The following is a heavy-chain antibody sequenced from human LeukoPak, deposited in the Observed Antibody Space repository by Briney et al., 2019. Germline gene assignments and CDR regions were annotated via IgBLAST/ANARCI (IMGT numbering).Heavy chain of an antibody. J-gene: IGHJ4*02. Sequence: ASVKVSCKASGGTFSSYAISWVRQAPGQGLEWMGGIIPIFGTANYAQKFQCRVTITADESTSTAYMELSSLRSEDTAAYYCACTAGETNLDYWGQGTLVTVSS. D-gene: IGHD3-16*01. CDR1: GGTFSSYA. CDR3: ACTAGETNLDY. CDR2: IIPIFGTA. V-gene: IGHV1-69*13.